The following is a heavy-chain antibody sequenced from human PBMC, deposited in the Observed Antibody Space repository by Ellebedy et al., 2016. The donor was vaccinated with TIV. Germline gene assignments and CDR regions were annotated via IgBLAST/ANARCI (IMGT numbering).Heavy chain of an antibody. CDR2: ITPSTGDT. Sequence: ASVKVSXXSSGYTFTGYHIHWVRQAPGQGLEWMGWITPSTGDTNYAQKFQGRVTMTRDTSISTAYMELSRLSFDDSAVYSCARGVQFFSYAFDIWGQGTLVTVSS. V-gene: IGHV1-2*02. CDR1: GYTFTGYH. CDR3: ARGVQFFSYAFDI. D-gene: IGHD3-3*01. J-gene: IGHJ3*02.